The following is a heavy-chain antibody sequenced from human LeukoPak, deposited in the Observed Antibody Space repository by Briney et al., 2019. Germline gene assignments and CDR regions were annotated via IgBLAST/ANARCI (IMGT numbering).Heavy chain of an antibody. CDR2: IYSGGST. V-gene: IGHV3-53*01. Sequence: QPGGSLRLSCAASGFTVSSNYMSWVRQAPGKGLEWVSVIYSGGSTYYADSVKGRFTITRDNSKNTLYLQMNSLRAEDTAVYYCARDRDDWHYYGMDVWGQGTTVTASS. D-gene: IGHD2-21*01. J-gene: IGHJ6*02. CDR3: ARDRDDWHYYGMDV. CDR1: GFTVSSNY.